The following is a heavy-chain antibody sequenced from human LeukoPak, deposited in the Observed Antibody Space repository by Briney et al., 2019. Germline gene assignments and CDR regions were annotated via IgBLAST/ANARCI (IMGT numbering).Heavy chain of an antibody. J-gene: IGHJ3*02. CDR2: ISSDGSNK. D-gene: IGHD3-22*01. Sequence: GGSLRLSCAASGFTFSTYAMHWVRQAPGKGLEWVAVISSDGSNKHCADSVRGRFTISRDNSKNTLYVQMSSLRTEDTAVYYCGRDSVFFLNMISTDAFDIWGQGTMVTVSS. CDR3: GRDSVFFLNMISTDAFDI. V-gene: IGHV3-30-3*01. CDR1: GFTFSTYA.